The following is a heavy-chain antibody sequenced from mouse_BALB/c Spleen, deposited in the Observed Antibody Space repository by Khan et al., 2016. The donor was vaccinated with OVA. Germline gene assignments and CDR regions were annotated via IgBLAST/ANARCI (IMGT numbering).Heavy chain of an antibody. J-gene: IGHJ4*01. CDR1: GFSLTDYG. D-gene: IGHD2-10*01. CDR3: ARQPYYHYNVMDY. V-gene: IGHV2-6-1*01. CDR2: MWGDGTT. Sequence: VKLEESGPGLVAPSQSLSITCTISGFSLTDYGIHWVRQPPGKGLEWLVLMWGDGTTSYNSALKSRLTISKDNSKSQVFLKMNSLQTYDTAMYFCARQPYYHYNVMDYWGQGTSVTVSS.